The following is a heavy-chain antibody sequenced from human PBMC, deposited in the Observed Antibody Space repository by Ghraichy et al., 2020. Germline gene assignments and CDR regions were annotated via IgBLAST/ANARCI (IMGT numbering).Heavy chain of an antibody. Sequence: SETLSLTCSVSGGSISTYYWSWIRQPPGKGLEWIGYIYASGSTNYNPSLKSRVTISVDTSKNQFSLKLNSVTAADTAVYYCVRHRSTGSSAYDSDFDYWGQGTLATVSS. CDR3: VRHRSTGSSAYDSDFDY. V-gene: IGHV4-4*09. D-gene: IGHD5-12*01. CDR1: GGSISTYY. CDR2: IYASGST. J-gene: IGHJ4*02.